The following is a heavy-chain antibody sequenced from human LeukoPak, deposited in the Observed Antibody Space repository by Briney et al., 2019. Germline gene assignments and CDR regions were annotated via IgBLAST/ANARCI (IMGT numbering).Heavy chain of an antibody. CDR3: ASHLTYNYGSGSYLVQVY. Sequence: ASVKVSCKASGGTFSSYAISWVRQAPAQGLEGMGGLIPIFGTANYAQKFQGRVTITADESTSTAYMELSSLRSEDTAVYYCASHLTYNYGSGSYLVQVYWGQGTLVTVSS. D-gene: IGHD3-10*01. CDR1: GGTFSSYA. J-gene: IGHJ4*02. V-gene: IGHV1-69*13. CDR2: LIPIFGTA.